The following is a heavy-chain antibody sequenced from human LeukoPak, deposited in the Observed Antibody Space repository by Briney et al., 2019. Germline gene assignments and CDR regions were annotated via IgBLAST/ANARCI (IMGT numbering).Heavy chain of an antibody. CDR2: IWYDGTHK. Sequence: GGSLRLSCEAPGFAFSNCGFHWVRQAPGKGLEWVAVIWYDGTHKYYADSVKGRFTISRDNSKNTVYLQMNSLTAEDTAVYYCAKDRGDGYKGFDYWGQGTLVTVSS. CDR1: GFAFSNCG. D-gene: IGHD5-24*01. CDR3: AKDRGDGYKGFDY. V-gene: IGHV3-33*06. J-gene: IGHJ4*02.